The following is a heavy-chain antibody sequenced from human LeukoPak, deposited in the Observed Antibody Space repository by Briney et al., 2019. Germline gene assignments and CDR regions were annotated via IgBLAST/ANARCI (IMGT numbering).Heavy chain of an antibody. J-gene: IGHJ3*02. CDR3: ARVTYDSSEGAFDI. Sequence: SVRVSCKASGGTFSSYAISWVRQAPGQGLEWMGRIIPILGIANYAQKFQGRVTITADKSTSTAYMELSSLRSEDTAVYYCARVTYDSSEGAFDIWGQGTMVTVSS. CDR2: IIPILGIA. V-gene: IGHV1-69*04. CDR1: GGTFSSYA. D-gene: IGHD3-22*01.